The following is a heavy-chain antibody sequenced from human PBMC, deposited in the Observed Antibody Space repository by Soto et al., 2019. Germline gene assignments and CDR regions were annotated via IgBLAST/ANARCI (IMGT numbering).Heavy chain of an antibody. V-gene: IGHV3-48*01. D-gene: IGHD6-13*01. J-gene: IGHJ5*02. CDR2: ISSSSSTI. CDR3: ARDLSVAAAGVDWFDP. CDR1: GFTFXSXX. Sequence: GGSLRLSCAASGFTFXSXXXNWVRQAPGKGLEWVSYISSSSSTIYYADSVKGRFTISRDNAKNSLYLQMNSLRGEDTAVYYCARDLSVAAAGVDWFDPWGQGTLVTVSS.